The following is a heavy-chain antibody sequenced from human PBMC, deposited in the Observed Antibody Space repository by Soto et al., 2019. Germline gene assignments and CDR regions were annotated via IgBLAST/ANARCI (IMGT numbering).Heavy chain of an antibody. D-gene: IGHD2-2*01. J-gene: IGHJ4*02. CDR2: ISGSGGST. V-gene: IGHV3-23*01. CDR3: AKGDIVVVPAAMDY. Sequence: EVQLLESGGGLVQPGGSLRLSCAASGFTFSSYAMSWVRQAPGKGLEWVSDISGSGGSTYYADSVKGRFTISRDNSKNTLYLQMNSLRAEATAVYYCAKGDIVVVPAAMDYWGQGTLVTVSS. CDR1: GFTFSSYA.